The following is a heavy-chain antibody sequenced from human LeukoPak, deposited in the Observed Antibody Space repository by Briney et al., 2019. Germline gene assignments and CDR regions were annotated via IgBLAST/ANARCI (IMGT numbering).Heavy chain of an antibody. J-gene: IGHJ4*02. CDR1: GFTFSSYW. CDR3: ARVYYDFWSGYWIWDY. D-gene: IGHD3-3*01. V-gene: IGHV3-7*01. CDR2: IKQDGSEK. Sequence: GGSLRLSCAASGFTFSSYWMSWVRQAPGKGLEWVANIKQDGSEKYYVDSVKGRFTISRDNAKNSLYLQMNSLRAEDTAVYYCARVYYDFWSGYWIWDYWGQGTLVTVSS.